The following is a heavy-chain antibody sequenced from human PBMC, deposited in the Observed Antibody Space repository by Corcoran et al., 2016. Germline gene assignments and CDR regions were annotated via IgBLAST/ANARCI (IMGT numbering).Heavy chain of an antibody. CDR2: IHSGGTT. Sequence: QVQLQESGPGLVKPSETLSLTCTVSGGSINNYYWSWIRQPPGKGLEWIVYIHSGGTTKYNPSLNSRVTISVATSKNQFFLELRSVTAADTAVYYCARHMPGPFDIWGQGTVVTVSS. CDR3: ARHMPGPFDI. V-gene: IGHV4-59*01. CDR1: GGSINNYY. D-gene: IGHD2-2*01. J-gene: IGHJ3*02.